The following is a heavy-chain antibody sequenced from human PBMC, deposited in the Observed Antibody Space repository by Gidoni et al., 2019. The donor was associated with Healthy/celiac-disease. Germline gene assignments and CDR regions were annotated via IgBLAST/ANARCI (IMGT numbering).Heavy chain of an antibody. Sequence: QVQLVQSGAEVKKPGSSVKVSCKASGGTFSSYAISRVRPDPAQGLEWMGGIIPIFGTANYAQKFQGRVTITADESTSTAYMELSSLRSEDTAVYYCARGQLVIAYGSGSYYNATPRNYYYGMDVWGQGTTVTVSS. V-gene: IGHV1-69*01. CDR3: ARGQLVIAYGSGSYYNATPRNYYYGMDV. J-gene: IGHJ6*02. D-gene: IGHD3-10*01. CDR2: IIPIFGTA. CDR1: GGTFSSYA.